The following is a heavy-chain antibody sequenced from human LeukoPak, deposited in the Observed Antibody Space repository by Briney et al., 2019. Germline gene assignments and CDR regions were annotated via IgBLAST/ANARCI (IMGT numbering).Heavy chain of an antibody. V-gene: IGHV5-51*01. D-gene: IGHD2-21*01. CDR1: GYSFSTYW. Sequence: GESLKISCMGSGYSFSTYWIGWVRQMPGKGLEWMGIIYPGDSDTRYSPSFQGQVTISADKSISTAYLQWSSLKASDTAMYYCARQISAAGDWVFDYWGQGTLVTVSS. CDR3: ARQISAAGDWVFDY. CDR2: IYPGDSDT. J-gene: IGHJ4*02.